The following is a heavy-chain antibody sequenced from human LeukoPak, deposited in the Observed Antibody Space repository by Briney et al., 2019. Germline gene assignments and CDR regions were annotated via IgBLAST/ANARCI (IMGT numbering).Heavy chain of an antibody. CDR2: INPSGGST. V-gene: IGHV1-46*01. Sequence: ASVKVSCKASGYTFTSYYMHWVRQAPGQGLEWMGIINPSGGSTSYEQKFQGRVTMTRDTSTSTVYMEMSSLRSEDTAVYYCARYRIAVAGTVGGREFDYWGQGTLVTVSS. J-gene: IGHJ4*02. CDR1: GYTFTSYY. CDR3: ARYRIAVAGTVGGREFDY. D-gene: IGHD6-19*01.